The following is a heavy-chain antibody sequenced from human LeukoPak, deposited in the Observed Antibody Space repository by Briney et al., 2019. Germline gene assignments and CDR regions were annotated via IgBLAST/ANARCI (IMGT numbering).Heavy chain of an antibody. CDR2: ISGSGGDT. V-gene: IGHV3-23*01. D-gene: IGHD6-13*01. CDR3: AKDLLGVAAGNY. CDR1: GFTFSSHG. J-gene: IGHJ4*02. Sequence: GGSLRLSCAASGFTFSSHGMSWVRQGPGKGLGWVSGISGSGGDTYYADSVKDRFTISRDNSKSTLYLQMNSLRAEDTAVYSCAKDLLGVAAGNYWGQGTLVTVSS.